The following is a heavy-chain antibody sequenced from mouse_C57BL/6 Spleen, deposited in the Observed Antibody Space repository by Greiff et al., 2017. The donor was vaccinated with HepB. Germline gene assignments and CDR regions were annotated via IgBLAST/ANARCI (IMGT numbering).Heavy chain of an antibody. D-gene: IGHD2-4*01. CDR2: IDPEDGDT. CDR3: TPYEYEDWYFDV. Sequence: EVQLQQSGAELVRPGASVKLSCTASGFNIKDYYMHWVKQRPEQGLEWIGRIDPEDGDTEYAPKFQGKATMTADTSSNTAYLQLSSLTSEDTAVYYCTPYEYEDWYFDVWGTGTTVTVSS. V-gene: IGHV14-1*01. CDR1: GFNIKDYY. J-gene: IGHJ1*03.